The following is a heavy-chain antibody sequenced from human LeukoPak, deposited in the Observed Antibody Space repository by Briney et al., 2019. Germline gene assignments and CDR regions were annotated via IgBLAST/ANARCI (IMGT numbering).Heavy chain of an antibody. D-gene: IGHD3-10*01. CDR2: ISSSSSNI. CDR1: GFTFSSYS. CDR3: ARDPRAGGY. J-gene: IGHJ4*02. V-gene: IGHV3-21*01. Sequence: GGSLRLSCAASGFTFSSYSMNWVRQAPGKGLEWVSSISSSSSNIYYADSVKGRFTISRDNSKNTLYLQLNSLRAEDTAVYYCARDPRAGGYWGQGTLVTVSS.